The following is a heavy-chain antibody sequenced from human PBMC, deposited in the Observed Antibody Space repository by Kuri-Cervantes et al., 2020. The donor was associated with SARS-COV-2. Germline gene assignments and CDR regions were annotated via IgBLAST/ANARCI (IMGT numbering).Heavy chain of an antibody. CDR3: ARWGDILTGYERGTDY. CDR1: GYTFTSYY. Sequence: ASVKVSCKASGYTFTSYYMHWVRQAPGQGLEWMGIINPSGGSTSYAQKFQGRVTMTRDTSTSTAYMELRSLRSDDTAVYYCARWGDILTGYERGTDYWGQGTLVTVSS. V-gene: IGHV1-46*01. CDR2: INPSGGST. D-gene: IGHD3-9*01. J-gene: IGHJ4*02.